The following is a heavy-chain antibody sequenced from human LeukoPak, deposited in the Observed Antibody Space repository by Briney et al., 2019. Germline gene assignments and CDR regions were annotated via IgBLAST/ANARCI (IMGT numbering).Heavy chain of an antibody. CDR1: GYTFTNYY. Sequence: ASVKVSCKASGYTFTNYYMHWVRQAPGQGLEWMGWINPNSGGTNYAQKFQGRVTMTRDTSISTAYMELSRLRSDDTAVYYCARDDSGWYHYFDYWGQGTLVTVSS. CDR2: INPNSGGT. J-gene: IGHJ4*02. CDR3: ARDDSGWYHYFDY. D-gene: IGHD6-19*01. V-gene: IGHV1-2*02.